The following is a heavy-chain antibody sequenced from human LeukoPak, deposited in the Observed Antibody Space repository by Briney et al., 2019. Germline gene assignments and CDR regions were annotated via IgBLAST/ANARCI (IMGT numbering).Heavy chain of an antibody. CDR3: AASQGPVLLYGPSGFDP. D-gene: IGHD3-10*01. CDR2: IVVGSGNT. CDR1: GFTFTSSA. Sequence: ASVKVSCKASGFTFTSSAVQWVRQARGQRLEWIGWIVVGSGNTNYAQKFQERVTITRDMSTSTAYMELSSLRSEDTAVYYCAASQGPVLLYGPSGFDPWGQGTLVTVSS. V-gene: IGHV1-58*01. J-gene: IGHJ5*02.